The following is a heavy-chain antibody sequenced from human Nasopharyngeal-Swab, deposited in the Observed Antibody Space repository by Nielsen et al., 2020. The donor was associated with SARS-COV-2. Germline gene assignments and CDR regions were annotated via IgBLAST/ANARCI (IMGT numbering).Heavy chain of an antibody. D-gene: IGHD6-13*01. Sequence: LSLTCAASGFTFSSYSMNWVRQAPGKGLEWVSSISSSSSYIYYADSVKGRFTISRDNAKNSLYLQMNSLRAEDTAVYYCARDRQQGYYYGMDVWGQGTTVTVSS. CDR2: ISSSSSYI. CDR3: ARDRQQGYYYGMDV. V-gene: IGHV3-21*01. J-gene: IGHJ6*02. CDR1: GFTFSSYS.